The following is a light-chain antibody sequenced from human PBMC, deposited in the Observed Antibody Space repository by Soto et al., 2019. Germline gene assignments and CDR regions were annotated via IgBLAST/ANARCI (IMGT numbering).Light chain of an antibody. CDR2: SDY. V-gene: IGLV1-44*01. CDR1: SSNIGGNT. J-gene: IGLJ3*02. CDR3: ASWDDSLNGWV. Sequence: QSVLTQPPSTSGTPGQRVTMSCSGSSSNIGGNTVNWYQQLPGRAPQLLVYSDYQRPSGVPDRFSGSKSGTSASLAISGLQSEDEADYYCASWDDSLNGWVFGGGTKVTVL.